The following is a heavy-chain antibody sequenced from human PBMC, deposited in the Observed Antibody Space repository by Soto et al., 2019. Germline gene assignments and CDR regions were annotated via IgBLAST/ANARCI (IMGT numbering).Heavy chain of an antibody. Sequence: QVQLVQSGAEVKKPGSSVKVSCKASGGTFSSYAISWVRQAPGQGLEWMGGIIPIFGTANYAQKFQGRVTITADKSTSTAYMELSSLRSEDTAVYYFARAATGITMVRGVQRAYGMDVWGQGTTVTVSS. CDR2: IIPIFGTA. D-gene: IGHD3-10*01. CDR1: GGTFSSYA. CDR3: ARAATGITMVRGVQRAYGMDV. J-gene: IGHJ6*02. V-gene: IGHV1-69*06.